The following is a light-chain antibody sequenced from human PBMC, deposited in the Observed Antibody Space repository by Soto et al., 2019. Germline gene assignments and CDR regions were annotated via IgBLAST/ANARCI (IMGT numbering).Light chain of an antibody. CDR3: QQYGSSPLT. Sequence: IVFTQSPGTLSLSPGERATLSCRASQSVSSSYLAWYQQKPGQAPRLLIYGASSRATGIPDRFSGSGSGTDFTLTISRLEPEDFAVYYCQQYGSSPLTFGGRTKVDI. CDR1: QSVSSSY. J-gene: IGKJ4*01. V-gene: IGKV3-20*01. CDR2: GAS.